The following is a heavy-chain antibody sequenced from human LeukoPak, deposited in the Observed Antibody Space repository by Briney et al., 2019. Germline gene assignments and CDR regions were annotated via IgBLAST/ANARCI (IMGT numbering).Heavy chain of an antibody. V-gene: IGHV4-59*08. Sequence: SETLSLTCIVSGDSISSYCWSWIRQPPGKGLEWIRYIYYSGSFNYNPSLKSRLTISVDTSKNHFSLKQSSVTAADTAVYYCARRKMASGVYYFDYWGQGTLVTVSS. CDR2: IYYSGSF. CDR3: ARRKMASGVYYFDY. CDR1: GDSISSYC. D-gene: IGHD2-8*01. J-gene: IGHJ4*02.